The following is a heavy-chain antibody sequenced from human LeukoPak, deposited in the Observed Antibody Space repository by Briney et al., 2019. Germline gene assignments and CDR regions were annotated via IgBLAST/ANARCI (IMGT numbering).Heavy chain of an antibody. V-gene: IGHV3-9*01. CDR2: IICNSEDA. CDR1: GFTFGDYA. J-gene: IGHJ5*02. CDR3: TREISGGYFNWFNP. D-gene: IGHD2-15*01. Sequence: PGRSPRLSCATSGFTFGDYAMHWVRQSPGKGLEWVSGIICNSEDADYADSVKGRFTISRHNSKNSPHLEMNSLTSDDTALYFCTREISGGYFNWFNPWGQGTLVVVSS.